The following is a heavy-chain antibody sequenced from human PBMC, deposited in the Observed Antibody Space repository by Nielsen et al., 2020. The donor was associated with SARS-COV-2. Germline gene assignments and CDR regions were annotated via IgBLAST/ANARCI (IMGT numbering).Heavy chain of an antibody. CDR2: IYNSGIT. Sequence: WIRQPPGKGLEWIGYIYNSGITNYNPSLKSRVTISVDTSKTQFSLTLSSLTAADTAVYYCARGRYCSGDNCRCYYYYMDVWGKGTTVTVSS. D-gene: IGHD6-19*01. V-gene: IGHV4-59*01. J-gene: IGHJ6*03. CDR3: ARGRYCSGDNCRCYYYYMDV.